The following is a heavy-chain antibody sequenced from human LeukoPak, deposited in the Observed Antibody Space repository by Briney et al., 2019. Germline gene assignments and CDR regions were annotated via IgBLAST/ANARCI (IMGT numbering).Heavy chain of an antibody. J-gene: IGHJ5*02. CDR1: GYTFTSYG. V-gene: IGHV1-18*01. Sequence: ASVKVSCTTSGYTFTSYGVSWVRQAPGQGLEWMGWISAYNGNTNYAQKLQGRVTMTTDTSTSTAYMELRRLRSDDTAVYYCAREIVGATSWFDPWGQGTLVTVSS. D-gene: IGHD1-26*01. CDR2: ISAYNGNT. CDR3: AREIVGATSWFDP.